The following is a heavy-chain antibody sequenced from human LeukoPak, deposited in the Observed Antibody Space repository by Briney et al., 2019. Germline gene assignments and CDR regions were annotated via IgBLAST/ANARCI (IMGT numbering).Heavy chain of an antibody. CDR2: VIPIFGTA. Sequence: SVKVSCKASGGTFSSYAISWVRQAPGQGLEWMVRVIPIFGTANYAQKFQGRVTITTDESTSTAYMELSSLRSEDTAVYYCARPSVGHYFDYWGQGTLVTVSS. CDR3: ARPSVGHYFDY. V-gene: IGHV1-69*05. CDR1: GGTFSSYA. J-gene: IGHJ4*02.